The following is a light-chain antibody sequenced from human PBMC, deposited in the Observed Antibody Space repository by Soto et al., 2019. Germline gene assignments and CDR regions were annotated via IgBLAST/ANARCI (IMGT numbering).Light chain of an antibody. CDR1: QSVLYSSNNKNY. Sequence: DIVMTQSPDSLALSLGERATMNCKSSQSVLYSSNNKNYLAWYQQKPGQPPKLLIYWASTRESGVPDRFSGSGSGTDFTLTISSLQAEDVAVYYCQQYYSTPGTFGQGTKVDIK. CDR2: WAS. J-gene: IGKJ1*01. V-gene: IGKV4-1*01. CDR3: QQYYSTPGT.